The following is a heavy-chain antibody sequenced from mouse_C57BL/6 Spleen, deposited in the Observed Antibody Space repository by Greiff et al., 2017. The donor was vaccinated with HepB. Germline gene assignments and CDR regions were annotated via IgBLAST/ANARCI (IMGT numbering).Heavy chain of an antibody. D-gene: IGHD3-3*01. CDR1: GYSITSGYY. Sequence: DVKLVESGPGLVKPSQSLSLTCSVTGYSITSGYYWNWIRQFPGNKLEWMGYISYDGSNNYNPSLKNRISITRDTSKNQFFLKLNSVTTEDTATYYCARVGQVDYFDYWGQGTTLTVSS. CDR2: ISYDGSN. V-gene: IGHV3-6*01. J-gene: IGHJ2*01. CDR3: ARVGQVDYFDY.